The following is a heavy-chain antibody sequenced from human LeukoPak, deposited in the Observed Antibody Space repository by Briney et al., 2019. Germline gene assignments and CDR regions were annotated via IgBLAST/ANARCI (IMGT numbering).Heavy chain of an antibody. D-gene: IGHD2-15*01. J-gene: IGHJ3*02. CDR2: INPNSGGT. Sequence: ASVKVSCKASGYTFTGYYMHWVRQAPGQGLEWMGWINPNSGGTNYAQKFQGRVTMTRDTSISTAYMELSRLRSDDTAVYYCAREEVVVAATNAFDIWGHGTMVTVSS. CDR1: GYTFTGYY. CDR3: AREEVVVAATNAFDI. V-gene: IGHV1-2*02.